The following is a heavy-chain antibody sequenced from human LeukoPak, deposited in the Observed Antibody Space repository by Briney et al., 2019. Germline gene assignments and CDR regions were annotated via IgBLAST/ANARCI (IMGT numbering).Heavy chain of an antibody. CDR2: ISYDGSNK. V-gene: IGHV3-30-3*01. CDR1: GLTFSSYA. CDR3: AKVDRSDILVSFDY. Sequence: PGGSLRLSCAASGLTFSSYAMHWVRQAPGKGLEWVAVISYDGSNKYYADSVKGRFTISRDNSKNTLYLQMNSLRAEDTAVYYCAKVDRSDILVSFDYWGQGTLVTVSS. D-gene: IGHD3-9*01. J-gene: IGHJ4*02.